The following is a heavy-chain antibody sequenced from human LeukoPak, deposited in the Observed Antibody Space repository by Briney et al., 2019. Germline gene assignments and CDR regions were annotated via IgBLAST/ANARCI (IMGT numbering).Heavy chain of an antibody. Sequence: PSETLSLTCTVPGGSISSSSYYWGWIRQPPGKGLEWIGSIYYNGSTNYNPSLKSRVTISVDTSKNQFSLKLSSVTAADTAVYYCASLTRVYAIGFDPWGQGTLVTVSS. CDR3: ASLTRVYAIGFDP. J-gene: IGHJ5*02. CDR2: IYYNGST. V-gene: IGHV4-39*01. D-gene: IGHD2-8*01. CDR1: GGSISSSSYY.